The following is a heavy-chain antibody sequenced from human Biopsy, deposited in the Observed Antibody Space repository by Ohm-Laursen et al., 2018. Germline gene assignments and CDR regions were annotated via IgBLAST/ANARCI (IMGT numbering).Heavy chain of an antibody. Sequence: GTLSLTCTVSGDSISSYYWSWIRQPPGKGLEWIGYVYYTGSTDYNPSLQSRVTISVDTSKNHFSLRLRSVTPADTAIYYCARDRGYYSDRTVPGYFDLWGRGTLVTVSS. CDR2: VYYTGST. CDR1: GDSISSYY. CDR3: ARDRGYYSDRTVPGYFDL. D-gene: IGHD3-22*01. J-gene: IGHJ2*01. V-gene: IGHV4-59*01.